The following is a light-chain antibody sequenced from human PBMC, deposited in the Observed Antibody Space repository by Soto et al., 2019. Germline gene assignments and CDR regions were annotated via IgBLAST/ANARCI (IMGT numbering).Light chain of an antibody. CDR2: DAS. CDR1: QSISSN. J-gene: IGKJ1*01. V-gene: IGKV3-15*01. Sequence: EIVMTQSPATLSVSPGERASLSCRASQSISSNLAWYQQKPGQAPRLLIYDASTRATGIPARFSGSGSGTEFTLTISSLQSEDFAVYYCQQYSNWPETCGQGTKVEIK. CDR3: QQYSNWPET.